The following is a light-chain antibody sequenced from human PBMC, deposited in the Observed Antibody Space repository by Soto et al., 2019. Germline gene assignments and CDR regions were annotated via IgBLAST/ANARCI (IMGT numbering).Light chain of an antibody. CDR2: GAS. CDR1: QSVSSSS. CDR3: QHYGSSPS. Sequence: MVLTQSPGTLPLSPGERATLSCRASQSVSSSSLAWYQQKPGQAPRLLIHGASSMATGIPEKFSGSGSGTVLALTISRLEPEDCAVYYCQHYGSSPSSGQGTKLEIK. J-gene: IGKJ2*01. V-gene: IGKV3-20*01.